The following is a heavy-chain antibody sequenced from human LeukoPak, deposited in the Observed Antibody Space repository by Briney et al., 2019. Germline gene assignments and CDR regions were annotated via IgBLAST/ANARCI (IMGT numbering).Heavy chain of an antibody. CDR1: GFTFDDYA. CDR3: ARTHYGDYGDY. CDR2: ISWNSGSI. Sequence: PGRSLRLSCAASGFTFDDYAMHWVRQAPGKGLEWVSGISWNSGSIGYADSVKGRFTISRDNAKNSLYLQTNSLRAEDTALYYCARTHYGDYGDYWGQGTLVTVSS. D-gene: IGHD4-17*01. V-gene: IGHV3-9*01. J-gene: IGHJ4*02.